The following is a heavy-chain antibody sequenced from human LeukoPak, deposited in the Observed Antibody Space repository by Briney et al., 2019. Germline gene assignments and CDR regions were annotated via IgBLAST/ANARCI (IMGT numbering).Heavy chain of an antibody. CDR1: GFTVSSNY. CDR2: IYSGGST. CDR3: ARDLGYSGYPDY. V-gene: IGHV3-66*01. D-gene: IGHD5-12*01. J-gene: IGHJ4*02. Sequence: SGGSLRLSCAASGFTVSSNYMSWVRQAPGKGLEWVSVIYSGGSTYYADSVKGRFTMSRDNSKNTLYLQMNSLRAEDTAVYYCARDLGYSGYPDYWGQGTLVTVSS.